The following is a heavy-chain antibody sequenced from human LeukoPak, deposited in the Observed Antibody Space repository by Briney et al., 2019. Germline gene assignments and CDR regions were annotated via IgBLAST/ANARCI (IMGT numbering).Heavy chain of an antibody. CDR2: IIPIFGTA. D-gene: IGHD4-17*01. Sequence: GASVKVSCKASGGTFSSYAISWVRQAPGQGLEWMGGIIPIFGTANYAQKFQGRVTITADESTSTAYMELSSLRSEDTAVYYCARGSGYTVTSWFDPWGQGTLVTVSS. CDR3: ARGSGYTVTSWFDP. V-gene: IGHV1-69*13. CDR1: GGTFSSYA. J-gene: IGHJ5*02.